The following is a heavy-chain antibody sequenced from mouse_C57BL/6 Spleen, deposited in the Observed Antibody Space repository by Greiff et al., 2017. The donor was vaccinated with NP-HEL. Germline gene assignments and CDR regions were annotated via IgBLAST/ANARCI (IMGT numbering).Heavy chain of an antibody. CDR1: GYTFTSYW. D-gene: IGHD1-1*01. CDR3: ARCSSYDYYAMDY. Sequence: QVQLQQPGAELVKPGASVKMSCKASGYTFTSYWITWVKQRPGQGLEWIGDIYPGSGSTNYNEKFKSKATLTVDTSPSTAYMQLSSLTSEDSAVYYCARCSSYDYYAMDYWGQGTSVTVSS. CDR2: IYPGSGST. J-gene: IGHJ4*01. V-gene: IGHV1-55*01.